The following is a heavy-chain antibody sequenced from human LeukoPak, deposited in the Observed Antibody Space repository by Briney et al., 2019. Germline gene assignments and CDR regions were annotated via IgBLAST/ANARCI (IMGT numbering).Heavy chain of an antibody. J-gene: IGHJ3*02. CDR3: ARATYCSSTSCYIRNDAFDI. V-gene: IGHV1-18*01. Sequence: ASVKVPCKASGYTFSRYGISWVRQAPGQGLEWMGWINGYNGNTKSAQMVQGRVTMTTDTSTSTAYMELRSLRSDDTAVYYCARATYCSSTSCYIRNDAFDIWGQGTLVTVSS. D-gene: IGHD2-2*02. CDR2: INGYNGNT. CDR1: GYTFSRYG.